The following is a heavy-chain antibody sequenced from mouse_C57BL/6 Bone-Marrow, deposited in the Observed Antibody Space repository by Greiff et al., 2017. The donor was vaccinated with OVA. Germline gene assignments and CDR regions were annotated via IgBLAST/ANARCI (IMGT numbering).Heavy chain of an antibody. CDR2: IYPRSGNT. Sequence: QVQLQQSGAELARPGASVKLSCKTSGYTFTSYGISWVKQRTGQGLEWIGEIYPRSGNTYYNEKLKGKATLTADKSYSTAYVELSSLTSEDSAVYFCARGDVSYWYFDVWGTGTTVTVSS. V-gene: IGHV1-81*01. J-gene: IGHJ1*03. CDR1: GYTFTSYG. CDR3: ARGDVSYWYFDV.